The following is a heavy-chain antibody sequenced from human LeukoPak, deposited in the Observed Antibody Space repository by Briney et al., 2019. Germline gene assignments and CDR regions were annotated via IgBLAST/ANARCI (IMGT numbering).Heavy chain of an antibody. CDR1: GYTFTSYG. Sequence: GASVKVSCKASGYTFTSYGISWVRQAPGQGLEWMGWISAYNGNTNYAQKLQGRVTMTTDTPTSTAYMELRSLRSDDTAVYYCAREGSITMVRGVINYWGQGTLVTVSS. V-gene: IGHV1-18*01. D-gene: IGHD3-10*01. CDR2: ISAYNGNT. J-gene: IGHJ4*02. CDR3: AREGSITMVRGVINY.